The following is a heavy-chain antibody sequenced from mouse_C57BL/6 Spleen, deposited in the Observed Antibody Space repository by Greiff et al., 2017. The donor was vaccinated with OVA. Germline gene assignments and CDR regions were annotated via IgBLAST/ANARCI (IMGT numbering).Heavy chain of an antibody. CDR2: IYPGSGST. CDR1: GYTFTSYW. CDR3: AKRGGKEENRFAY. D-gene: IGHD1-1*02. J-gene: IGHJ3*01. Sequence: QVQLQQPGAELVKPGASVKMSCKASGYTFTSYWITWVKQRPGQGLEWIGDIYPGSGSTNYNEKFKSKATLTVDTSSSTAYMQLSSLTSEDSAVDYCAKRGGKEENRFAYWGQGTLVTVSA. V-gene: IGHV1-55*01.